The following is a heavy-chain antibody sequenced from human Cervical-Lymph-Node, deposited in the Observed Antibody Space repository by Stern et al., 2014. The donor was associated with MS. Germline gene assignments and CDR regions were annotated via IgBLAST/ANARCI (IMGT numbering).Heavy chain of an antibody. D-gene: IGHD1-26*01. CDR3: ARGGATRYNMDV. CDR2: INPKSGGT. Sequence: QVQLVESGAAVEKPGASLKVSCKASGYTFSDYYIHWVRQAPGQGLEWMGWINPKSGGTNYVQKFQGRVTMTSDTSIDTADMELNSLTSDDTAMFYCARGGATRYNMDVWGQGTTVIVSS. CDR1: GYTFSDYY. J-gene: IGHJ6*02. V-gene: IGHV1-2*02.